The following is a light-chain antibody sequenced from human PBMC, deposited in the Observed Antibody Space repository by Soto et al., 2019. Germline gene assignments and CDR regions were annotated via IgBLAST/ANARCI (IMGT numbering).Light chain of an antibody. CDR2: EVS. J-gene: IGLJ1*01. Sequence: QSALTQPASVSGSPGQSITISCTGTSSDVGGYNYVSWYQQHPGKAPKLVIYEVSNRPSGVSNRFSGSKSGNTASLTISGLQAEDEADYYCSSYTSSSIDYVFGTGTKLNVL. CDR1: SSDVGGYNY. CDR3: SSYTSSSIDYV. V-gene: IGLV2-14*01.